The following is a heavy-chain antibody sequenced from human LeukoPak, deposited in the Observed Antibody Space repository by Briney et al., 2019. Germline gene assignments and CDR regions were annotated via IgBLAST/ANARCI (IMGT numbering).Heavy chain of an antibody. CDR2: ISYDGSNK. CDR3: AKVHYYDSSGYYYYYYGMDV. V-gene: IGHV3-30*18. CDR1: GFTFSTFA. Sequence: GGSLRLSCAASGFTFSTFAMHWVRQAPGKGLEWVAVISYDGSNKYYADSVKGRFTISRDNSKNTLYLQMNSLRAEDTAVYYCAKVHYYDSSGYYYYYYGMDVWGQGTTVTVSS. J-gene: IGHJ6*02. D-gene: IGHD3-22*01.